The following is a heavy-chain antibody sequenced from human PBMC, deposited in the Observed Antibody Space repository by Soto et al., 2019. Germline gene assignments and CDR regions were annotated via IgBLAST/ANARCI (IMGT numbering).Heavy chain of an antibody. J-gene: IGHJ4*02. CDR1: GFTFRSYG. CDR3: AKDPTPPGPPVPPGD. CDR2: ISYDGSNK. Sequence: GESLKISCAASGFTFRSYGMHWVRQAPGKGLEWVAVISYDGSNKYYADSVKGRFTISRDNSKNTLYLQMNSLRAEGTAVYYCAKDPTPPGPPVPPGDWGQGTLVTVSS. V-gene: IGHV3-30*18. D-gene: IGHD2-15*01.